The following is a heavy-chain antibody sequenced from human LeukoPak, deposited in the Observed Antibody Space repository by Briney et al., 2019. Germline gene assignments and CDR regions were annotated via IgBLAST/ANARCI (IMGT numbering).Heavy chain of an antibody. V-gene: IGHV3-23*01. CDR3: AKALYSSSWPPFDY. CDR1: GFTFSSYA. D-gene: IGHD6-13*01. J-gene: IGHJ4*02. CDR2: ISGSGGST. Sequence: PGGSLRLSCAASGFTFSSYAMSWVRQAPGKGLEWVSAISGSGGSTYYADSVRGRFTISRDNSKNTLYLQMNSLRAEDTAVYYCAKALYSSSWPPFDYWGQGTLVTVSS.